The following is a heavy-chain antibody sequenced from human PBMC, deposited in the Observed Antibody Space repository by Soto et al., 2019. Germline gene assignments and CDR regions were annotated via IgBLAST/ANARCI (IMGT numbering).Heavy chain of an antibody. CDR3: AKDTSYHDRSGYYIFDY. D-gene: IGHD3-22*01. CDR1: GLSCRRYG. CDR2: ISYDGSNE. Sequence: VGTPRLSGADPGLSCRRYGMAWVRQAPGKGLEWVAHISYDGSNEHYVDSVKGRFTISRDNSKNTLYLQMNSLRAEDTAVDYCAKDTSYHDRSGYYIFDYWAQGT. V-gene: IGHV3-30*18. J-gene: IGHJ4*02.